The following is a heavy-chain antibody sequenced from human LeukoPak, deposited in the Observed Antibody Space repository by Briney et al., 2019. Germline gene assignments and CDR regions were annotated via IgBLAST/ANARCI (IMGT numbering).Heavy chain of an antibody. CDR3: ASPRTSSGYTLDAFDI. CDR1: GGTFSNHA. CDR2: IIPIFEAA. J-gene: IGHJ3*02. D-gene: IGHD3-22*01. Sequence: ASVKVSCKASGGTFSNHAISWVRQAPGHGLEWMGRIIPIFEAAHYAQKFQGRVTITADKSTRTAYMELSSLRSEDTAIYYCASPRTSSGYTLDAFDIWGQGTMVTASS. V-gene: IGHV1-69*06.